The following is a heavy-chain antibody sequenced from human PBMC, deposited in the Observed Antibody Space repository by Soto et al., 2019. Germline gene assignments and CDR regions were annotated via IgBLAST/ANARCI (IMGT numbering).Heavy chain of an antibody. J-gene: IGHJ6*02. CDR1: GFTFSSRW. CDR2: INSDGSST. V-gene: IGHV3-74*01. CDR3: ARDDSYGLDV. Sequence: LRLSCAASGFTFSSRWIHWVRQAPGKGLVWVSHINSDGSSTTYADFVKGRFTISRDNAKNTLYLQMNSLRTEDTAVYYCARDDSYGLDVWGQGTTVTVSS.